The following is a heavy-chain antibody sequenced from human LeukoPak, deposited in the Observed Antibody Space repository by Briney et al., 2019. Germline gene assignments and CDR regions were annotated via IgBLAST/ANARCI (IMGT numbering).Heavy chain of an antibody. V-gene: IGHV3-30*03. J-gene: IGHJ4*02. D-gene: IGHD6-13*01. CDR1: GFTFSSYG. CDR3: ARARGGIAAAVFGY. CDR2: ISYDGSNK. Sequence: GGSLRLSCAASGFTFSSYGMHWVRQAPGKGLEWVAVISYDGSNKYYADSVKGRFTISRDNSKNTLYLQMNSLRAEDTAVYYCARARGGIAAAVFGYWGQGTLVTVSS.